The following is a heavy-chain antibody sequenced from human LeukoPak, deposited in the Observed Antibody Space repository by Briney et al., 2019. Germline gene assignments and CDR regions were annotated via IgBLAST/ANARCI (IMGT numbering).Heavy chain of an antibody. D-gene: IGHD3-22*01. CDR2: IDTKTGNP. CDR1: GYTFSSCA. Sequence: GASVMVSCKASGYTFSSCAINWVRQAPGQGLEYMGWIDTKTGNPTYAKGFTGRFVFSLDTSVSTAYLQISSLKAEDTAVYYCAIHPSDSSGYFSYWGQGALVTVSS. CDR3: AIHPSDSSGYFSY. J-gene: IGHJ4*02. V-gene: IGHV7-4-1*02.